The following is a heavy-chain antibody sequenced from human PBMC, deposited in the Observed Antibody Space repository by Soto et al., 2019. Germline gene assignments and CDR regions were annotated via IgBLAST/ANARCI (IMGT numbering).Heavy chain of an antibody. CDR3: ARDQEDLGEPYGMDV. J-gene: IGHJ6*02. V-gene: IGHV1-18*01. CDR2: ISAYNGNT. CDR1: GYTFTSYG. Sequence: ATVKVSCKASGYTFTSYGISWVRQAPGHGLEWMGWISAYNGNTNYAQKLQGRVTMTTDTSTSTAYMELRSLRSDDTAVYYCARDQEDLGEPYGMDVWGQGTTVTVSS. D-gene: IGHD3-16*01.